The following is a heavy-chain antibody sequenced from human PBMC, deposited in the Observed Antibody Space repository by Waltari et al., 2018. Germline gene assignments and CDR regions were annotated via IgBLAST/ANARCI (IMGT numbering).Heavy chain of an antibody. CDR3: ARDSYDFWSGLFDP. CDR2: INHRGST. V-gene: IGHV4-34*01. CDR1: GGPFCVYY. Sequence: QVQLQQCGAGLLKPPETLSPTCAVYGGPFCVYYWRWIRQPPRKGLEWIGEINHRGSTNYNPSLKSRVTISVDTSKNQFSLKLSSVTAADTAVYYCARDSYDFWSGLFDPWGQGTLVTVSS. J-gene: IGHJ5*02. D-gene: IGHD3-3*01.